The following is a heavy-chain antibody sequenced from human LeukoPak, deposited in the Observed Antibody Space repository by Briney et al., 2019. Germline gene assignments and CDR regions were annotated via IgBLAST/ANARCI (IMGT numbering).Heavy chain of an antibody. D-gene: IGHD4-11*01. CDR1: GFTFSSYA. CDR3: AKPLPPETVTRQYYFDY. V-gene: IGHV3-23*01. CDR2: ISGSGGST. Sequence: PGGSLRLSCAASGFTFSSYAMSWVRQAPGKWLEWVSAISGSGGSTYYADSVKGRFTISRDNSKNTLYLQMNSLRAEDTAVYYCAKPLPPETVTRQYYFDYWGQGTLVTVSS. J-gene: IGHJ4*02.